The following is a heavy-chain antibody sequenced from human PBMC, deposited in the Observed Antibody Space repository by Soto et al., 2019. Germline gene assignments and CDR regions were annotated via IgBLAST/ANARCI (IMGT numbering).Heavy chain of an antibody. D-gene: IGHD1-1*01. CDR2: MNPNSGNT. V-gene: IGHV1-8*01. CDR1: GYTFTSYD. CDR3: AREVFFEEMATPRETGD. Sequence: QVQLVQSGAEVKKPGASVKVSCKASGYTFTSYDINWVRQATGQGLEWMGWMNPNSGNTGYAQKFQGRVTMTRNTSISTAYMELSSLRSEDTAVYYCAREVFFEEMATPRETGDWAQGTLVTVSS. J-gene: IGHJ4*02.